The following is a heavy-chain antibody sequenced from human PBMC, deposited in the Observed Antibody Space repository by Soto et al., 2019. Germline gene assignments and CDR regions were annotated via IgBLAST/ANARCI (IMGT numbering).Heavy chain of an antibody. J-gene: IGHJ4*02. CDR3: ASSNGRIRYPQATPAY. Sequence: PLRHPCGVEGGSIVGYYGRRISKTKGKGLEWIGEINHSGSTNYNPSLESRVTISVDTSKNQFSLKLSSVTAADTAVYYCASSNGRIRYPQATPAYWGQGTLVPVSS. CDR1: GGSIVGYY. V-gene: IGHV4-34*01. CDR2: INHSGST. D-gene: IGHD1-26*01.